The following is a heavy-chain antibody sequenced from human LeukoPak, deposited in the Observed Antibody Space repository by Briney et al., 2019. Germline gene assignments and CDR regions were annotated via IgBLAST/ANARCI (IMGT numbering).Heavy chain of an antibody. CDR2: IKQDGSEK. CDR3: ATSWDY. J-gene: IGHJ4*02. V-gene: IGHV3-7*01. CDR1: GFIFSKYL. Sequence: PGGSLRLSCAASGFIFSKYLMSWVRQAPGKGLEWVANIKQDGSEKYYLDSVKGRFTISRDNAKNSLYLHMDSLRAEDTAVYYCATSWDYWGQGTLVTVSS.